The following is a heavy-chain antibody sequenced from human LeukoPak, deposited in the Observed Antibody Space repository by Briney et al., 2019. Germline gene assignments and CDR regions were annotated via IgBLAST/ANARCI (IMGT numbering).Heavy chain of an antibody. D-gene: IGHD2-21*01. Sequence: SETLSLTCAVSGGSISSGGYSWSWIRQPPGKGLEWIGYIYHSGSTYYNPSLKSRVTISVDRSKNQFSLKLSSVTAADTAVYYCARASFGINDYWGQGTLVTVSS. J-gene: IGHJ4*02. CDR3: ARASFGINDY. CDR1: GGSISSGGYS. V-gene: IGHV4-30-2*01. CDR2: IYHSGST.